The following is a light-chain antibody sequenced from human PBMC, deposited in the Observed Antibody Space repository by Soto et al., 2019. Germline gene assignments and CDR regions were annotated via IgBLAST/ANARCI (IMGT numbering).Light chain of an antibody. CDR3: ASRLT. J-gene: IGKJ4*01. V-gene: IGKV3-11*01. Sequence: EIVLTQSPATLSLSPGERATLSCRASQSVSSYLAWYQQKPGQDPRLLIYDASNRATGIPARFSGSGSGTDFTLTISSLEPEDFAVYYCASRLTFGGGTKVEIK. CDR2: DAS. CDR1: QSVSSY.